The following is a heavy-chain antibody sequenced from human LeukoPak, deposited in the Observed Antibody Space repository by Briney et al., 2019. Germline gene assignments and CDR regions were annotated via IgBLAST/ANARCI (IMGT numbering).Heavy chain of an antibody. V-gene: IGHV3-9*03. Sequence: SGXSLRLSCAASGFTFDDHAMHWVRQAPGKGLEWVSGISWNSGSIVYADSVKGGFTISRDNAKNSLHLQMNSLRAEDMALYYCAKDLTGEYYYYYMDVWGKGTTVTVSS. D-gene: IGHD7-27*01. CDR2: ISWNSGSI. CDR1: GFTFDDHA. J-gene: IGHJ6*03. CDR3: AKDLTGEYYYYYMDV.